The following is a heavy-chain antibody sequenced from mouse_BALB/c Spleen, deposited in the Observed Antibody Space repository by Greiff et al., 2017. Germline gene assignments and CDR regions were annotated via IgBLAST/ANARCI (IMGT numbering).Heavy chain of an antibody. CDR3: ERYYRYDGFAY. J-gene: IGHJ3*01. V-gene: IGHV5-6-5*01. Sequence: EVMLVESGGGLVKPGGSLKLSCAASGFTFSSYAMSWVRQTPEKRLEWVASISSGGSTYYPDSVKGRFTISRDNARNILYLQMSSLRTEDTAMYYCERYYRYDGFAYWGQGTLVTVSA. CDR1: GFTFSSYA. D-gene: IGHD2-14*01. CDR2: ISSGGST.